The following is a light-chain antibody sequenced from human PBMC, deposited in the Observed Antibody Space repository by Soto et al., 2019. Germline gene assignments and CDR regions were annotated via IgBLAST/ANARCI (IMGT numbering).Light chain of an antibody. CDR1: SSDVGSSNL. CDR2: EGS. J-gene: IGLJ3*02. V-gene: IGLV2-23*01. CDR3: CSYAGSNTWV. Sequence: QSVLTQPASVSGSPGQSITISCTGTSSDVGSSNLVSWYQQHPGKAPKLMIYEGSKRPSGVSDRFSGSKTGNTASLTISGLQAEDEGDYYCCSYAGSNTWVFGGGTKLTVL.